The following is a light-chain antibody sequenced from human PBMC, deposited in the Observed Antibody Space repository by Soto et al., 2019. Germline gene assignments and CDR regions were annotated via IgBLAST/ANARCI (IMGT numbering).Light chain of an antibody. J-gene: IGKJ1*01. CDR2: GAS. V-gene: IGKV3-11*01. Sequence: EIVLTQSPATLSLSPGERATLSCRASQSISSKLAWYQQKPGQAPRLLIYGASTRATGIPVRFSGSGSGTEFTLTITILHSEDFAVYYCQQRSNWPQGTFCQGTKLDIK. CDR1: QSISSK. CDR3: QQRSNWPQGT.